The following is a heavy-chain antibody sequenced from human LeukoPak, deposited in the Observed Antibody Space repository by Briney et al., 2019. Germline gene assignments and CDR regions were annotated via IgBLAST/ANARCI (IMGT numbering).Heavy chain of an antibody. V-gene: IGHV3-53*01. D-gene: IGHD6-19*01. CDR2: IYSGGST. CDR3: AREVSGWYGRDNYFDY. CDR1: GFTFSSYE. Sequence: GGSLRLSCAASGFTFSSYEMNWVRQAPGKGLEWVSVIYSGGSTYYADSVKGRFTISRDNSKNMLYLQMNSLRAEDTAVYYCAREVSGWYGRDNYFDYWGQGTLVTVSS. J-gene: IGHJ4*02.